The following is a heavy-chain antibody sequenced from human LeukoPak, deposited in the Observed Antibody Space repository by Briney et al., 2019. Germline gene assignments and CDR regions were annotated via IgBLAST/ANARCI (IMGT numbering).Heavy chain of an antibody. CDR1: GFTFSSYA. D-gene: IGHD6-19*01. J-gene: IGHJ4*02. V-gene: IGHV3-30-3*01. CDR3: VGVKVAGTRSFDY. Sequence: GRSLRLSCAASGFTFSSYAMHWVRQAPGKGLEWVAVISYDGSNKYYADSVKGRFTISRDNSKNTLYLQMNNLRAEDTAVYYCVGVKVAGTRSFDYWGQGTLATVSS. CDR2: ISYDGSNK.